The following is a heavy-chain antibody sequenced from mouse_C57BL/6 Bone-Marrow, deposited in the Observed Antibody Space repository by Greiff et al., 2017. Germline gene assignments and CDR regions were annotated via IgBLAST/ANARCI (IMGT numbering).Heavy chain of an antibody. V-gene: IGHV1-7*01. CDR1: GYTFPSYW. Sequence: VQLVESGAELAKPGASVTLSCKASGYTFPSYWMHWVKQRPGQGLEWIGYINPSSGYTKYNQKFKDKATLTADKSSSTAYMQLSSLTYEDSAVYYCARSYYDYDGKGYWGQGTTLTVSA. J-gene: IGHJ2*01. CDR3: ARSYYDYDGKGY. D-gene: IGHD2-4*01. CDR2: INPSSGYT.